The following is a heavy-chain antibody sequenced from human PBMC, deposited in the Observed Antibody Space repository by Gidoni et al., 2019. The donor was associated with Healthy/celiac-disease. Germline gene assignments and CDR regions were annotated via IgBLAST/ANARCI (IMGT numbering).Heavy chain of an antibody. V-gene: IGHV3-48*03. Sequence: EVQLVESGGGLVPPGGYLRLSCAASGFTFSSYEKNWVRQAPGKGLEWVSYISSSGSTIYYADSVKGRLTISRDNAKNSLYLQMNSLRAEDTAVYYCARARRYSYGYEPTYYFDYWGQGTLVTVSS. J-gene: IGHJ4*02. D-gene: IGHD5-18*01. CDR3: ARARRYSYGYEPTYYFDY. CDR1: GFTFSSYE. CDR2: ISSSGSTI.